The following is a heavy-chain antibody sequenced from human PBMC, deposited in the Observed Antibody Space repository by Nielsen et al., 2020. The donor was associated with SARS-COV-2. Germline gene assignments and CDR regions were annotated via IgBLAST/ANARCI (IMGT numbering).Heavy chain of an antibody. CDR2: ISAYNGNT. CDR3: ARDNSDTAVYYYYGMDV. D-gene: IGHD5-18*01. J-gene: IGHJ6*02. CDR1: GYTFTSYG. Sequence: ASVKVSCKASGYTFTSYGISWVRQAPGQGLEWMGWISAYNGNTNYAQKLQGRVTMTTDTSTSTAYMELRSLRSDDTAVYYCARDNSDTAVYYYYGMDVWGQGTTVTVSS. V-gene: IGHV1-18*01.